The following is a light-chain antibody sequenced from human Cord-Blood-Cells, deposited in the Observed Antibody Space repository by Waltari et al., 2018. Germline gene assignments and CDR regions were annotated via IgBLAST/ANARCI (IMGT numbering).Light chain of an antibody. J-gene: IGLJ1*01. CDR1: SSDVGGYNY. CDR2: DVS. V-gene: IGLV2-14*03. Sequence: QSALTQPASVSGSPGQSITISCTGTSSDVGGYNYVSWYQQHPGKAPKLMIYDVSNRPSGVSNRFSGSKSSNTASLTISGLQAEDEADYYCSSYTSSNPCVFGTGTKVTVL. CDR3: SSYTSSNPCV.